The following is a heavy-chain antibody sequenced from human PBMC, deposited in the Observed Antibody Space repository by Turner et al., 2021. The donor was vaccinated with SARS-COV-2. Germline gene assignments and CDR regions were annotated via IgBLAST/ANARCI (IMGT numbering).Heavy chain of an antibody. D-gene: IGHD2-2*01. CDR3: AADCTSASCYSRNADY. J-gene: IGHJ4*02. V-gene: IGHV3-23*04. CDR2: ISASGGDT. Sequence: EVQLVESGGGLVQPGGSLRLSCAASEFTVSSNYMSWVRQAPGKGLEWVSAISASGGDTHYADSVKGRFTISRDNSKSTLYLQVNSLRAEDTAMYYCAADCTSASCYSRNADYWGQGTLVTVSS. CDR1: EFTVSSNY.